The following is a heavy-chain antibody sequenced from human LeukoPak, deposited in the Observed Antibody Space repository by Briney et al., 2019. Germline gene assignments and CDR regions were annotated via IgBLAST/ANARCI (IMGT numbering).Heavy chain of an antibody. CDR3: ARRASGRNWFDP. J-gene: IGHJ5*02. Sequence: PSETLSLTCSVSGGSINNDAFLWGWVRQPPGGGLEWIGIINYSGTTYYNPSLRSRVTISVDTSKNQFSVKLKSVTSADTAVYYCARRASGRNWFDPWGQGTQVTVFS. D-gene: IGHD3-10*01. CDR2: INYSGTT. CDR1: GGSINNDAFL. V-gene: IGHV4-39*07.